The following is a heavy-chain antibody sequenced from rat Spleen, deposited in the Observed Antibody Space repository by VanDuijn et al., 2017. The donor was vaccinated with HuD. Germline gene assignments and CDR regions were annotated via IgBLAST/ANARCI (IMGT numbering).Heavy chain of an antibody. CDR1: GFTFSDYN. Sequence: EVQLVESGGGLVQPGRSLKLSCAASGFTFSDYNMAWVRQAPKKGLEWVATISYDGSSTYYRDSVKGRFTISRDNAKSTLYLQMDSLRSEDTATYYCATDGGQGVMDAWGQGASVTVSS. CDR3: ATDGGQGVMDA. CDR2: ISYDGSST. V-gene: IGHV5-7*01. J-gene: IGHJ4*01. D-gene: IGHD1-11*01.